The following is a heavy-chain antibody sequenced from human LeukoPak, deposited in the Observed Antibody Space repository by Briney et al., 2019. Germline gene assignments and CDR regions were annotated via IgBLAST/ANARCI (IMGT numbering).Heavy chain of an antibody. D-gene: IGHD3-16*02. Sequence: PSETLSLTCTVSGGSISSGDYYWSWIRQPPGKGLEWIGYIYYSGSTYYNPSLKSRVTISVDTSKNQFSLKLSSVTVADTAVYYCARGYYDYVWGSYRSSSKGAFDIWGQGTMVTVSS. CDR3: ARGYYDYVWGSYRSSSKGAFDI. J-gene: IGHJ3*02. V-gene: IGHV4-30-4*01. CDR2: IYYSGST. CDR1: GGSISSGDYY.